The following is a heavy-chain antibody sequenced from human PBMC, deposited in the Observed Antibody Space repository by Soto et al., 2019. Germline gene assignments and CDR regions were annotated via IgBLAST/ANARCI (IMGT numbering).Heavy chain of an antibody. Sequence: GGSLRLSSAASGFTLSSYGMHWVRQAPGKGLEWVAVIWYDGSNKYYADSVKGRFTISRDNSKNTLYLQMNSLRAEDTAVYYCARDLSIAARQDYYYYGMDVWGQGTTVTVSS. V-gene: IGHV3-33*01. D-gene: IGHD6-6*01. J-gene: IGHJ6*02. CDR3: ARDLSIAARQDYYYYGMDV. CDR2: IWYDGSNK. CDR1: GFTLSSYG.